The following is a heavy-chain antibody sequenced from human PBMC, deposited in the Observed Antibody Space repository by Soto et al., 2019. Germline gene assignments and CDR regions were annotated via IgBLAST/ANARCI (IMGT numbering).Heavy chain of an antibody. Sequence: QITLKESGPTLVKPTQTLTLTCAFSGFSLTASGVALGWIRQPQGKALAWLSFIYWNDDKRYNASMKTRLTVTREPPTSHVVLTMTNMDTDDTATYYCAHKESLTISHAFVFWGRGPMGIVSS. J-gene: IGHJ3*01. D-gene: IGHD3-3*02. CDR3: AHKESLTISHAFVF. CDR1: GFSLTASGVA. CDR2: IYWNDDK. V-gene: IGHV2-5*01.